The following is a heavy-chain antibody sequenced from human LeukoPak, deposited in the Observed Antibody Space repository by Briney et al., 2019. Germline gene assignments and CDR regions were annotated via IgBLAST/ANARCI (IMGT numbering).Heavy chain of an antibody. D-gene: IGHD2-21*02. J-gene: IGHJ4*02. CDR3: ARTKVVTAISKPYYFDY. CDR2: ISSSGSTI. Sequence: GGSLRLSCAASGFAFSDYSMNWVRQAPGKGLEWVSYISSSGSTIYYADSVKGRFTISRDNAKNSLYLQMNSLRADDTAVYYCARTKVVTAISKPYYFDYWGQGTLVTVPP. V-gene: IGHV3-48*04. CDR1: GFAFSDYS.